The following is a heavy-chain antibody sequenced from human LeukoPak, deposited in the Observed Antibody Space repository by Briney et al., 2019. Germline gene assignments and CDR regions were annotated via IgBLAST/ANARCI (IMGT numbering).Heavy chain of an antibody. CDR2: INSDGSTT. V-gene: IGHV3-74*01. J-gene: IGHJ4*02. D-gene: IGHD6-13*01. Sequence: GGSLRLSCAASGFSLSSYWMHWVRQAPGKGLEWVSRINSDGSTTNYADSVKGRFTISRDNAKNTLYLQMNSLRAEDTAVYYCARRQYRSSWYYFDYWGQGTLVTVSS. CDR1: GFSLSSYW. CDR3: ARRQYRSSWYYFDY.